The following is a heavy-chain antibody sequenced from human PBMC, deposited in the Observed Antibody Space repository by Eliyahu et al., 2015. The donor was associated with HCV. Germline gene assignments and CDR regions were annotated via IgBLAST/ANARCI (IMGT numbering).Heavy chain of an antibody. V-gene: IGHV3-23*01. D-gene: IGHD4-11*01. CDR3: AKFISKRGWFDY. Sequence: EVQLLESGGGLVQPGGSLRLSCAASGFTFSSYAMSWVRQAPGKGLEWVSAISGSGGSTYYADSXKGRFTISRDNSKNTLYLQMNSLRAEDTAVYYCAKFISKRGWFDYWGQGTLVTVSS. CDR2: ISGSGGST. J-gene: IGHJ4*02. CDR1: GFTFSSYA.